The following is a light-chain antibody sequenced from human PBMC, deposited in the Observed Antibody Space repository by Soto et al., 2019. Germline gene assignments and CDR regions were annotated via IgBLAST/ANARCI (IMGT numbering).Light chain of an antibody. J-gene: IGKJ3*01. CDR2: KAS. V-gene: IGKV1-5*03. CDR3: QQYSSYPFT. Sequence: DIQMTQSPPTLSTSVGDRVTITCRASQSVSTWLAWYQQKPGKAPKLLVYKASTLETGVPSRFSGSGSGTEFTLTISSLQPDDFAIYYCQQYSSYPFTFCPGTKVDIK. CDR1: QSVSTW.